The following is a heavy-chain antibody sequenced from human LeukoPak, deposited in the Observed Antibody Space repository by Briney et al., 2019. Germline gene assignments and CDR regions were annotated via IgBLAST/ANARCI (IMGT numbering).Heavy chain of an antibody. CDR2: IYYSGST. CDR1: GGSISSGDYY. Sequence: SQTLSLTFTVSGGSISSGDYYWSWIRPPPGKGLEWIGYIYYSGSTYYNPSLKSRVTISVDTSKNQFSLKLSSVTAADTAVYYCARDRLFGRTDAFDIWGQGTMVTVSS. D-gene: IGHD3-3*01. V-gene: IGHV4-30-4*08. CDR3: ARDRLFGRTDAFDI. J-gene: IGHJ3*02.